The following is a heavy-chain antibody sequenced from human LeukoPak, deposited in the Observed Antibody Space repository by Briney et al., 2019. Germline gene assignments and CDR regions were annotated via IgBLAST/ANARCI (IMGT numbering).Heavy chain of an antibody. CDR1: GGSVSPYY. J-gene: IGHJ4*02. CDR3: ARGSSDNAYKYAY. Sequence: PSETLSLTCTVSGGSVSPYYWNWIRQPPGKRREWIGHIYYSGGPAYNPSLKSQVTMSVDTSKTQLSLRVSSVTAADTAVYYCARGSSDNAYKYAYWGQGTLVTVSS. V-gene: IGHV4-59*08. CDR2: IYYSGGP. D-gene: IGHD5-24*01.